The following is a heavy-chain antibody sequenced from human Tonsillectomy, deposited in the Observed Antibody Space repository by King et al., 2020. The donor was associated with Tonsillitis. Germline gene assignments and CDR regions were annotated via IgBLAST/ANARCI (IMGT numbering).Heavy chain of an antibody. Sequence: VQLVESGGGLVQPGRSLRLSCAAYGFTFDDYAMYWVRQAPGKGLEWVSGISWNSGKIGYADSVKGRFTVSRDNAKNSLFLQMNSLSAEDTALYYCAKDHLFRPSYGFGHAFDLGGQGTMVTVSS. CDR1: GFTFDDYA. CDR2: ISWNSGKI. D-gene: IGHD3-10*01. J-gene: IGHJ3*01. CDR3: AKDHLFRPSYGFGHAFDL. V-gene: IGHV3-9*01.